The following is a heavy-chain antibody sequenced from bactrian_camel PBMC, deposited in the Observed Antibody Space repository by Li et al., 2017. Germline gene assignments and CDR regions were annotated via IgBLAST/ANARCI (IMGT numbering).Heavy chain of an antibody. CDR2: IANDGTST. Sequence: QLVESGGDLVQPGGSLTLSCAASGFTFSKYYMTWVRQAPGKGLEWVSTIANDGTSTYSADAVKVRFAISRDNAKNTVYLQMNSQKPEDTAVHYCGTGWVVAGEEGDFGHWGQGTQVTVS. CDR3: GTGWVVAGEEGDFGH. J-gene: IGHJ6*01. V-gene: IGHV3-2*01. D-gene: IGHD6*01. CDR1: GFTFSKYY.